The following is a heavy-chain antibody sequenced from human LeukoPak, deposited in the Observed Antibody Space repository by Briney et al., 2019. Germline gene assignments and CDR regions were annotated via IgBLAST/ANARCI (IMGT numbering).Heavy chain of an antibody. CDR1: GYTFTGYY. Sequence: ASVTVSCKASGYTFTGYYMHWVRQAPGQGLEWLGWINPHTGDTYHAQKFQGRVTMTRDASVNTAYMQLSRLKSDDTAIYYCARGEAPEDKWGQGTLVTVSS. J-gene: IGHJ4*02. CDR2: INPHTGDT. CDR3: ARGEAPEDK. V-gene: IGHV1-2*02.